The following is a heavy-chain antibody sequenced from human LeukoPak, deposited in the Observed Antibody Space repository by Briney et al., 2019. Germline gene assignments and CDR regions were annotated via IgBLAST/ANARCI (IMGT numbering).Heavy chain of an antibody. Sequence: RGSLRLSCSASGLTLSNYWMHWVRQAPGPGLVWGANIKQDVSEQYYVDSVKGRFTISRDNAKNSLSLQMNSLRAEDTAVYYCARPLMYYYGSETYFWFDPWGQGTLVTVSS. CDR3: ARPLMYYYGSETYFWFDP. J-gene: IGHJ5*02. V-gene: IGHV3-7*01. CDR1: GLTLSNYW. CDR2: IKQDVSEQ. D-gene: IGHD3-10*01.